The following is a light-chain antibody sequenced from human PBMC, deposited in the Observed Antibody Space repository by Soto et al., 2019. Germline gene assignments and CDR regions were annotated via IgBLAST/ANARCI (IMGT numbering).Light chain of an antibody. J-gene: IGLJ2*01. V-gene: IGLV2-8*01. Sequence: QSALTQPPSASGSPGQSVTISCTGTSGDVGGYNYVSWYQQHPGKAPKLMIYEVNKRPSGVPDRFSGSKSANTASLTVSGLQAEDEAEYYCSSYGGSNNVLFGGGTKLTLL. CDR2: EVN. CDR1: SGDVGGYNY. CDR3: SSYGGSNNVL.